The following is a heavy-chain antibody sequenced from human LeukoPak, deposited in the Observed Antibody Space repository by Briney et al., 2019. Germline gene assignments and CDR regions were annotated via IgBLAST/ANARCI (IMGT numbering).Heavy chain of an antibody. V-gene: IGHV3-23*01. CDR3: AKARGSGYYSSFDL. CDR1: GFTVSSNQ. Sequence: GGSLRLSCVASGFTVSSNQITWVRQAPGKGLEWVSAFTGSGGSTYYADSVKGRFTISRDNSKNTLFLQMNSLRAEDTAVYYCAKARGSGYYSSFDLWGRGTLVTVSS. CDR2: FTGSGGST. J-gene: IGHJ2*01. D-gene: IGHD6-19*01.